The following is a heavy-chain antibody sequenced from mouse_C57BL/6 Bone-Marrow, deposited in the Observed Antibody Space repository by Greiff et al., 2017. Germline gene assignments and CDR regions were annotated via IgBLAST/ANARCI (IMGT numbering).Heavy chain of an antibody. J-gene: IGHJ2*01. CDR1: GYAFSSSW. CDR3: ARSSYYYGSSYVTYFDY. CDR2: IYPGDGDT. D-gene: IGHD1-1*01. V-gene: IGHV1-82*01. Sequence: VQLQQSGPELVKPGASVKISCTASGYAFSSSWMNWVKQRPGKGLEWIGRIYPGDGDTNYNGKFKGKATLTADKSSSTAYMQLSSLTSEDSAVYVCARSSYYYGSSYVTYFDYWGQGTTLTVSA.